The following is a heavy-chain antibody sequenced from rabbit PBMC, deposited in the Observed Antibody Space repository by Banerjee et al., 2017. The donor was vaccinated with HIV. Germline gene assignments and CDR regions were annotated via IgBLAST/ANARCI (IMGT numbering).Heavy chain of an antibody. J-gene: IGHJ4*01. V-gene: IGHV1S36*01. D-gene: IGHD1-1*01. Sequence: QQQLEESGGGLVKPGGTLTLTCKASGIDFSSYGVSWVRQAPGKGLEWIGYIDPVFGSTYYASWVNGRFTISKTSTTVDLKMTSLTAADTATYFCAREVATNSGAYGLRGQGTLVTVS. CDR1: GIDFSSYG. CDR3: AREVATNSGAYGL. CDR2: IDPVFGST.